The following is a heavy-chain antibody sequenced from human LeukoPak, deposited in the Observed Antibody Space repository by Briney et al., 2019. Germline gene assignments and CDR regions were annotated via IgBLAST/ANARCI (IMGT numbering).Heavy chain of an antibody. CDR1: GFTFSGYT. V-gene: IGHV3-21*01. D-gene: IGHD2-15*01. CDR2: ISSSSSYI. Sequence: GGALRLSCAASGFTFSGYTMNWVRQAPGKGLEWVSSISSSSSYIYYADSVKGRFTISRDNAKKSLYLQMNSLRAEDTAVYYCARDRGIVVRAYYYYYMDVWGKGTTVTVSS. CDR3: ARDRGIVVRAYYYYYMDV. J-gene: IGHJ6*03.